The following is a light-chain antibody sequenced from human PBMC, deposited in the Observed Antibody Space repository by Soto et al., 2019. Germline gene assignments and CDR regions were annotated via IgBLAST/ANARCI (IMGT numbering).Light chain of an antibody. Sequence: DIQMTQSPSSLSASVGDRATITCRASQSISRYLHWYQQKPGKAPKLLIYAASSLQSGVPLRFSGSGSGTGFTLTISSLQPEDFATYYCQQSDNTPPTFGGGTKVDIK. CDR3: QQSDNTPPT. CDR2: AAS. CDR1: QSISRY. J-gene: IGKJ4*01. V-gene: IGKV1-39*01.